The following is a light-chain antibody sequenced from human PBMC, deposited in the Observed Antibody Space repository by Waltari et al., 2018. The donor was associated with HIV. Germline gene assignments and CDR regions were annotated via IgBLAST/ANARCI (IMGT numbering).Light chain of an antibody. CDR2: KDT. V-gene: IGLV3-25*03. CDR3: QSADSIDSYRV. Sequence: SYELTQSPSVSVSPVQTARITCSGDALPKQSTPWYQERPGQGPVLVIYKDTQRSSGIPERFSGASSGTTVTLTISGVQAEDEADYYWQSADSIDSYRVFGGGTRLTVL. J-gene: IGLJ3*02. CDR1: ALPKQS.